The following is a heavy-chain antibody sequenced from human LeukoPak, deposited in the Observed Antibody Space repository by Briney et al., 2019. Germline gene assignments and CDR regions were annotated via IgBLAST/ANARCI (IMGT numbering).Heavy chain of an antibody. J-gene: IGHJ6*04. CDR1: GFTFSSYE. CDR2: ISSSGSTI. CDR3: AELGITMIGGV. D-gene: IGHD3-10*02. V-gene: IGHV3-48*03. Sequence: GGSLRLSCAASGFTFSSYEMNWVRQAPGKGLEWVSYISSSGSTIYYAHSVKGRFTISRDNAKNSLYLQMNGLRAEDTAVYYCAELGITMIGGVWGKGTTVTISS.